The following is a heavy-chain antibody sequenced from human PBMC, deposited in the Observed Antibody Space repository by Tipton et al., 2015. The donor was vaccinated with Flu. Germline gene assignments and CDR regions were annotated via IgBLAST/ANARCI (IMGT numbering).Heavy chain of an antibody. V-gene: IGHV4-38-2*02. CDR3: ARDRWEYIRGFDS. CDR2: INHSGTT. J-gene: IGHJ5*01. CDR1: GYSISSGYY. Sequence: LVQSSETLSLTCAVSGYSISSGYYWGWIRQPPGKGLEWIGSINHSGTTYYNPSLKSRVTISVDTSKNQFSLKLTSVTAADTAVYYCARDRWEYIRGFDSWGQGTLVTVSP. D-gene: IGHD2/OR15-2a*01.